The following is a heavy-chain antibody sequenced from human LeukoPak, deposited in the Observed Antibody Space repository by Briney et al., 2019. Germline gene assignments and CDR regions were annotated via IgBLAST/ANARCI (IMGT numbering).Heavy chain of an antibody. D-gene: IGHD4-17*01. CDR3: ASLAYGDARSEYFQH. Sequence: PSETLSLTCAVYGGSFSGYYWSWIRQPPGKGLEWIGEINHSGSTNYNPSLKSRVTISVDTSKNQFSLKLSSVTAADTAVYYCASLAYGDARSEYFQHWGQGTLVTVSS. V-gene: IGHV4-34*01. J-gene: IGHJ1*01. CDR1: GGSFSGYY. CDR2: INHSGST.